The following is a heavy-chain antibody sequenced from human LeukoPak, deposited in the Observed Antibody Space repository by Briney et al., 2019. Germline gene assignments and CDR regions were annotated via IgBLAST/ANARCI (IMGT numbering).Heavy chain of an antibody. CDR1: GFTFSSYW. Sequence: GGSLRLSCAASGFTFSSYWMSWVRQAPGKGLEWVANIKQDGSEKYYVDSVKGRFTISRDNAKNSLYLQMNSLRAEDTAVYCCARVGGAALGYAFDIWGQGTMVTVSS. J-gene: IGHJ3*02. V-gene: IGHV3-7*03. CDR3: ARVGGAALGYAFDI. D-gene: IGHD1-26*01. CDR2: IKQDGSEK.